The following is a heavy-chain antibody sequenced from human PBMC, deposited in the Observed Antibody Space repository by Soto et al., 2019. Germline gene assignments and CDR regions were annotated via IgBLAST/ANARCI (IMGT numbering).Heavy chain of an antibody. CDR3: ARAPPVLRYFDWLLFDY. V-gene: IGHV3-48*01. CDR2: ISSSSSTI. D-gene: IGHD3-9*01. CDR1: GLPFIGYS. J-gene: IGHJ4*02. Sequence: GGYLKLSCAATGLPFIGYSMNWVCQAPGKGLEWVSYISSSSSTIYYADSVKGRFTISRDNAKNSLYLQMNSLRAEDTAVYYCARAPPVLRYFDWLLFDYWGQGP.